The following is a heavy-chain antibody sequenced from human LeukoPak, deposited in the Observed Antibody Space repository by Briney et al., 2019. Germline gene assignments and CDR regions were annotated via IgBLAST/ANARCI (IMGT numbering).Heavy chain of an antibody. D-gene: IGHD1-26*01. J-gene: IGHJ3*02. V-gene: IGHV4-39*07. Sequence: SETLSLTCTVSGGSISSSSYYWGWIRQPPGKGLEWIGSIYYSGSTYYNPSLKSRVTISVDTSKNQFSLKLSSVTAADTAVYYCASWELLTLRDAFDIWGQGTMVTVSS. CDR1: GGSISSSSYY. CDR2: IYYSGST. CDR3: ASWELLTLRDAFDI.